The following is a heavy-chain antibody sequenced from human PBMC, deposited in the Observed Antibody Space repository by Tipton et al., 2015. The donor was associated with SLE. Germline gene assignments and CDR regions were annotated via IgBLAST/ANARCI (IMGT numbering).Heavy chain of an antibody. D-gene: IGHD2-2*01. J-gene: IGHJ6*02. V-gene: IGHV3-30*04. CDR2: ISYDGSNK. CDR1: GFTFSGYA. CDR3: ARGSTVGYYYYYGMDV. Sequence: SLRLSCAASGFTFSGYAMHWVRQAPGKGLEWVAVISYDGSNKYYADSVKGRFTISRDNSKNTLYLQMNSLRAEDTAVYYCARGSTVGYYYYYGMDVWGQGTTVTVSS.